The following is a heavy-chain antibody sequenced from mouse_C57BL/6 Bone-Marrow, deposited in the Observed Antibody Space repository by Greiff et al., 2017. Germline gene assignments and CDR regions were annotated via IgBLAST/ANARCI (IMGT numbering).Heavy chain of an antibody. V-gene: IGHV1-81*01. CDR1: GYTFTSYG. D-gene: IGHD2-3*01. CDR3: ARGWFLFAY. CDR2: IYPRSGNT. J-gene: IGHJ3*01. Sequence: QVQLQQSGAELARPGASVKLSCKASGYTFTSYGISWVKQRTGQGLEWIGVIYPRSGNTYYNEKFKGKATLTADKSSSTAYMELRSLTSEDSAVYFCARGWFLFAYWGQGTLVTVSA.